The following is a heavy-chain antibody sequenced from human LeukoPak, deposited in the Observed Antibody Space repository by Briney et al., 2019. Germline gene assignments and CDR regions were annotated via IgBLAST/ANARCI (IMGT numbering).Heavy chain of an antibody. CDR1: GFTFSRNG. CDR2: ISYDGSNK. D-gene: IGHD2-8*01. V-gene: IGHV3-30*18. J-gene: IGHJ4*02. CDR3: AKGPISVLMVYATYFDY. Sequence: SGGSLRLSCAASGFTFSRNGMHWVRQAPGKGLEWVAVISYDGSNKYYADSVKGRFTISRDNSKNTLYLQMNSLRAEDTAAYYCAKGPISVLMVYATYFDYWGQGTLVTVSS.